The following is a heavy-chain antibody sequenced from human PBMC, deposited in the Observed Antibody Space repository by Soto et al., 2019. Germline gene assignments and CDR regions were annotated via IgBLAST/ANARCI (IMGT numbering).Heavy chain of an antibody. J-gene: IGHJ5*02. CDR2: IYYSGST. CDR1: GGSISSGYYY. Sequence: SETLSLTCTVSGGSISSGYYYWSWIRQPPGKGLEWIGYIYYSGSTYYNPSLKSRVTISVDTSKNQFSLKLSSVTAADTAVYYCARSRGGDTAMPPDPWGQGTLVTVS. D-gene: IGHD5-18*01. V-gene: IGHV4-30-4*01. CDR3: ARSRGGDTAMPPDP.